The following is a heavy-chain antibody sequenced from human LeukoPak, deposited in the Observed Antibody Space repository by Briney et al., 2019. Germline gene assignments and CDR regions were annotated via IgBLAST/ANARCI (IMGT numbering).Heavy chain of an antibody. CDR2: ISGSGDNT. J-gene: IGHJ4*02. CDR1: GFTFSSYA. CDR3: ARDSRYCSGGSCYWKY. D-gene: IGHD2-15*01. V-gene: IGHV3-23*01. Sequence: GGSLRLSCAASGFTFSSYAMSWVRQAPGKGLEWVSAISGSGDNTYYADSVKGRFTISRDNSKNTLYLQMNSLRAEDTAVYYCARDSRYCSGGSCYWKYWGQGTLVTVSS.